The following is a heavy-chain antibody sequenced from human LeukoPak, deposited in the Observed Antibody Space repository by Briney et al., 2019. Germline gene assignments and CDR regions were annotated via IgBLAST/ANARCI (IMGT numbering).Heavy chain of an antibody. CDR1: GDSISSSSFS. Sequence: SETLSLTCTVSGDSISSSSFSWDWIRQPPGKGLEWIGSIHYSGSTYDNPSLKSRVTISVDTSKNQFSLKLSAVTAADTAVYYCARYSCPNGVCYYFDYWGQGTLVTVSS. V-gene: IGHV4-39*01. D-gene: IGHD2-8*01. CDR3: ARYSCPNGVCYYFDY. J-gene: IGHJ4*02. CDR2: IHYSGST.